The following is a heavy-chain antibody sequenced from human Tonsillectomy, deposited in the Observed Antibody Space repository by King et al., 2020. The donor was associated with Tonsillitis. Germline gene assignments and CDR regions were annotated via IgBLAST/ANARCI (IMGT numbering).Heavy chain of an antibody. V-gene: IGHV3-7*03. CDR2: IKQDGSEK. D-gene: IGHD3-10*01. J-gene: IGHJ4*02. Sequence: VQLVESGGGLVQPGGSLRLSCAASGFTFSSHWMSWVRQAPGKGLEWVANIKQDGSEKYYVDSVKGRFTISRDNAKNSVYLQMNSLRAEDTAVYYCARSSWFGEFNDYWGQGTLVTVSS. CDR1: GFTFSSHW. CDR3: ARSSWFGEFNDY.